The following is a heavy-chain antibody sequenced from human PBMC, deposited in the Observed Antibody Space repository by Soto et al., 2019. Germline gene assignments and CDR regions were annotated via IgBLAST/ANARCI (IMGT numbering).Heavy chain of an antibody. D-gene: IGHD5-12*01. CDR1: GGSISSGGYY. CDR2: IYYSGST. Sequence: PSETLSLTCTVSGGSISSGGYYWSWIRQHPGKGLEWIGYIYYSGSTYYNPSLKSRVTISVDTSKNQFSLKLSSVTAADTAVYYCARARRDGYNPLYYFDYWGQGTLVTVSS. CDR3: ARARRDGYNPLYYFDY. V-gene: IGHV4-31*03. J-gene: IGHJ4*02.